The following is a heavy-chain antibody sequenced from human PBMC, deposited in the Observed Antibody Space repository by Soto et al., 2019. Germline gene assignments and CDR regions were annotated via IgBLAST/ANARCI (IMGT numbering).Heavy chain of an antibody. CDR3: ARVGPPSDY. Sequence: GGSLRLSCAASGFTYSDYYMSWVRQAPGKGLERVSHIRSSGRTIYYADSVKGRFTISRDNAKNSLYLQMNSLRGEDTAVYYGARVGPPSDYWGQGTLVTVSS. J-gene: IGHJ4*02. CDR1: GFTYSDYY. CDR2: IRSSGRTI. V-gene: IGHV3-11*01.